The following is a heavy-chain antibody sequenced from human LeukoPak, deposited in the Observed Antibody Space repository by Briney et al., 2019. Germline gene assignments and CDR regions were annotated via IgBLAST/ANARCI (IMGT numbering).Heavy chain of an antibody. J-gene: IGHJ5*02. D-gene: IGHD3-3*01. V-gene: IGHV4-39*01. CDR1: GGSISSSSYY. CDR2: IYYSGST. Sequence: SETLSLTCTVSGGSISSSSYYWGWIRQPPGKGLEWIGSIYYSGSTYYNPSLESRGTISVDTSKNQFSLKLGSVTAADTAVYYSARSHITIFGVATNWFDHWGQGTLVTVSS. CDR3: ARSHITIFGVATNWFDH.